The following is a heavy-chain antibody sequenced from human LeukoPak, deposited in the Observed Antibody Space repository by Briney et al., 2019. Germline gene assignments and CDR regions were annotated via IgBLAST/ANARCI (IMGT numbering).Heavy chain of an antibody. Sequence: GGSLRLSCAASGFTFSSYAMSWVRQAPGKGLEWVSAISGSGGSTYYADSVKGRFTTSRDNSKNTLYLQMNSLRAEDTAVYYCAKYLVVVIATHLDYWGQGTLVTVSS. CDR3: AKYLVVVIATHLDY. J-gene: IGHJ4*02. D-gene: IGHD3-22*01. CDR1: GFTFSSYA. CDR2: ISGSGGST. V-gene: IGHV3-23*01.